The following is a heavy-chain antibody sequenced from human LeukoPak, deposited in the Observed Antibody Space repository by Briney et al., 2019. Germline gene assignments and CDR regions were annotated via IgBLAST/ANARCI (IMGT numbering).Heavy chain of an antibody. CDR3: ARDAWVTMVRGVIYFDY. Sequence: GASVKVSCKASGYTFTSYGISWVRQAPGQGLEWMGWISAYNGNTNYAQKLQGRVTMTTDTSTSTAYMELRSLRSDDTAVYYCARDAWVTMVRGVIYFDYWGQGTLVTVSS. V-gene: IGHV1-18*01. CDR1: GYTFTSYG. J-gene: IGHJ4*02. D-gene: IGHD3-10*01. CDR2: ISAYNGNT.